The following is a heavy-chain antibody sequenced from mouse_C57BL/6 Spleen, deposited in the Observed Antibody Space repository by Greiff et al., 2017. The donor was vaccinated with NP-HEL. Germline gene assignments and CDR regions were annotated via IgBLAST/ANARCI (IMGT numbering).Heavy chain of an antibody. CDR2: IDPSDSET. J-gene: IGHJ4*01. CDR1: GYTFTSYW. D-gene: IGHD1-1*01. CDR3: ARLGTTVVAHYYAMDY. V-gene: IGHV1-52*01. Sequence: VQLQQSGAELVRPGSSVKLSCKASGYTFTSYWMHWVKQRPIQGLEWIGNIDPSDSETHYNQKFKDKATLTVDKSSSTAYMQLSSLTSEDSAVYYCARLGTTVVAHYYAMDYWGQGTSVTVSS.